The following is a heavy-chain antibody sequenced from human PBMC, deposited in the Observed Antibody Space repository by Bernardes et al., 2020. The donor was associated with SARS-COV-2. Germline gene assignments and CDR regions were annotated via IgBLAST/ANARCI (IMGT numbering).Heavy chain of an antibody. Sequence: GGSLRLSCTASGFSFSDYGMSWVRQPPGKGLEWVSSINNIGVNTHYADSVKGRLTISRDNSRNTLYLQMDSLKSEDTGVYRCKTDQWIQLWSSHGVELDYYGMDVWGQGTTVTVSS. CDR3: KTDQWIQLWSSHGVELDYYGMDV. CDR2: INNIGVNT. CDR1: GFSFSDYG. J-gene: IGHJ6*02. D-gene: IGHD5-18*01. V-gene: IGHV3-23*01.